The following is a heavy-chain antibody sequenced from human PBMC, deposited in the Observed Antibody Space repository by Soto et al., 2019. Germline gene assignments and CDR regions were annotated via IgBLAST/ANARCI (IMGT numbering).Heavy chain of an antibody. V-gene: IGHV4-59*01. D-gene: IGHD2-15*01. CDR3: ARGKAAAFDI. CDR2: IYYSGST. CDR1: GGSISSYY. Sequence: SETLSLTCTVSGGSISSYYWSWSRQPPWKGLEWIGYIYYSGSTNYNPSLKSRVTISVDTSKNQFSLKLSSVTAADTAVYYCARGKAAAFDIWGQGTMVTV. J-gene: IGHJ3*02.